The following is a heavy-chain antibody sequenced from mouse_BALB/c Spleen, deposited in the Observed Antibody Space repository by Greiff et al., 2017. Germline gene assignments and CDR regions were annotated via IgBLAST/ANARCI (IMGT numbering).Heavy chain of an antibody. Sequence: QVQLQQSGPELVKPGASVRISCKASGYTFTSYYIHWVKQRPGQGLEWIGWIYPGNVNTKYNEKFKGKATLTADKSSSTAYMQLSSLTSEDSAVYFCARERNYRYDDYPLAMDYWGQGTSVTVSS. J-gene: IGHJ4*01. CDR2: IYPGNVNT. CDR3: ARERNYRYDDYPLAMDY. CDR1: GYTFTSYY. D-gene: IGHD2-14*01. V-gene: IGHV1S56*01.